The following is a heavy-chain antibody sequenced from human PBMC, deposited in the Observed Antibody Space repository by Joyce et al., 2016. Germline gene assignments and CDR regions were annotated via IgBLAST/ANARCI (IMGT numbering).Heavy chain of an antibody. CDR2: SSTSSTYI. CDR3: ASLWAPGYCTTTSCQGWFDP. V-gene: IGHV3-21*01. D-gene: IGHD2-2*03. J-gene: IGHJ5*02. Sequence: EEQLVESGGGLVKPGGSLRLSCSASGCNFSGYTLNWVRQAPGKGLEWVSSSSTSSTYIYYADSVKGRFTISRDDAKNSLYLQMNNLRAEDTAVYYCASLWAPGYCTTTSCQGWFDPWGQGTLVTVSS. CDR1: GCNFSGYT.